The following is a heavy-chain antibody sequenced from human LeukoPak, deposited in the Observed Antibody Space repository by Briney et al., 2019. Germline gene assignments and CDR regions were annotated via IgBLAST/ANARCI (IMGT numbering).Heavy chain of an antibody. CDR2: IKQDGGEI. CDR1: GFTFSRYW. CDR3: ARDKVVGPTKFNS. V-gene: IGHV3-7*01. D-gene: IGHD1-26*01. J-gene: IGHJ5*01. Sequence: GGSLRLSCAASGFTFSRYWMSWVRQAPGKGLEWVANIKQDGGEIYYVDSVKGRFTISRDNAKNSVYLHMNSLRAEDTAVYYCARDKVVGPTKFNSWGQGTLVTVSS.